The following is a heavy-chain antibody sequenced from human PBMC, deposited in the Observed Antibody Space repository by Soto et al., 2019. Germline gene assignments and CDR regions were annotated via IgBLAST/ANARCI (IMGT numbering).Heavy chain of an antibody. D-gene: IGHD6-13*01. CDR1: GGSFSGYY. V-gene: IGHV4-34*01. CDR2: INLGGST. J-gene: IGHJ4*02. Sequence: PSETLSLTCAVYGGSFSGYYWSWIRQPPGKGLEWIGEINLGGSTNSNPSLKSRVTISVDMSKNQFSLKLTSVTAADKAGDYCERGRPAWSSSWYDYWRQGTPVT. CDR3: ERGRPAWSSSWYDY.